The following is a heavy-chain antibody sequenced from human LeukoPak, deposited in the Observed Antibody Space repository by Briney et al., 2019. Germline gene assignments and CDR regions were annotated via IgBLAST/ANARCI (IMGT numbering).Heavy chain of an antibody. Sequence: PSETLALTCTVSGGSISSGSYYWSWIRQPAGKGLEWIGRIYTSGSTNYNPSLKSQVTISVDTSKNQFSLKLSSVTAADMAVYYCARGSSYGDYLDYWGQGTLVTVSS. CDR2: IYTSGST. V-gene: IGHV4-61*02. CDR3: ARGSSYGDYLDY. D-gene: IGHD4-17*01. CDR1: GGSISSGSYY. J-gene: IGHJ4*02.